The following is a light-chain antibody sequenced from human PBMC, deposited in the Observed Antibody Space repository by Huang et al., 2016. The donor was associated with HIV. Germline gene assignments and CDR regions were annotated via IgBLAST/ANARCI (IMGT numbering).Light chain of an antibody. V-gene: IGKV3-11*01. Sequence: EIVLTQSPATLSLSPGERATLSCRASQSVNRYLAWYQHKPGQAPSLIIYDASKRAAGIPARFTGSGSGTDFTLTITSLKPEDFALYYCQQRAHWVTFGGGTKVQIK. CDR3: QQRAHWVT. CDR1: QSVNRY. CDR2: DAS. J-gene: IGKJ4*01.